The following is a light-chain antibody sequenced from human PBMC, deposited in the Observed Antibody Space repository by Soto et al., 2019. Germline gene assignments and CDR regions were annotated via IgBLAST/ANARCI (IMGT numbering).Light chain of an antibody. CDR3: AAWDDSLNGRV. J-gene: IGLJ3*02. CDR1: SSKIGSNT. Sequence: QSVLTQPPSASGTPGQRVTISCSGSSSKIGSNTVNWYQQVPGTAPKLLIYSNDQRPSGVPDRFSGSKSGTSASLAISGLQSEDEADYYCAAWDDSLNGRVFGGGTKLTVL. V-gene: IGLV1-44*01. CDR2: SND.